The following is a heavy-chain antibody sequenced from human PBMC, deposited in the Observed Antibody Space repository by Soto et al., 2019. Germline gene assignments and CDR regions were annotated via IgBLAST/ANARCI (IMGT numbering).Heavy chain of an antibody. D-gene: IGHD1-1*01. V-gene: IGHV4-30-2*02. J-gene: IGHJ4*02. Sequence: SETLSLTCAVSGGSISSGGYSWSWIRQPPGKGLEWIGYIYHSGSTYYNPSLKSRVTISVDRSKNQFSLKLSSVTAADTAVYYCASVKNWNDFDYWGQGTLVTVSS. CDR1: GGSISSGGYS. CDR2: IYHSGST. CDR3: ASVKNWNDFDY.